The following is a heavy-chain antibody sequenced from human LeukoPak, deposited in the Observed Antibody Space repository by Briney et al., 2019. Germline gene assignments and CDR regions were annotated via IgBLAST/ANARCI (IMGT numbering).Heavy chain of an antibody. Sequence: PGGSLRLSCEVSGFAVSDHYMVWVRQAPGKGLEWVGRIKDECNSDTTDYVASVEGRFTIARDDSRNSVYLQMNSLKTEDTGMYYCTRRGTGMGAAGIDYWGQGTLVTVST. CDR2: IKDECNSDTT. V-gene: IGHV3-72*01. CDR1: GFAVSDHY. D-gene: IGHD6-13*01. CDR3: TRRGTGMGAAGIDY. J-gene: IGHJ4*02.